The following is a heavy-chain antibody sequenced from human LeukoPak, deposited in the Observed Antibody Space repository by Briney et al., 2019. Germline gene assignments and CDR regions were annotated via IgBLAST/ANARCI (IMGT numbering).Heavy chain of an antibody. CDR3: TTYTSGYSSR. CDR2: IKSNADDGTA. CDR1: GFSSTNAW. J-gene: IGHJ4*02. D-gene: IGHD5-12*01. V-gene: IGHV3-15*01. Sequence: GGTLRLSCAASGFSSTNAWMCWFRQAAGKGQEWVGRIKSNADDGTADSAAPVKGRFTISGDDSKNTLYLQMNSLKIEDTAIYYCTTYTSGYSSRWGRGTLVTVSS.